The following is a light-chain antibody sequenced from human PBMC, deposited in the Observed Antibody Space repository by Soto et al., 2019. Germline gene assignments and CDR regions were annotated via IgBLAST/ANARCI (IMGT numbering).Light chain of an antibody. CDR2: GNS. J-gene: IGLJ2*01. V-gene: IGLV1-40*01. CDR3: QSYDSSLSGVV. Sequence: QSVLTQPPSVSGAPGQRVTISCTGSSSNIGAGYDVHWYQQLPGTAPKLLIYGNSNRPSGAPDRFSGSKSGTSASLAITGLQAEDEADSYCQSYDSSLSGVVFGGGTKVTVL. CDR1: SSNIGAGYD.